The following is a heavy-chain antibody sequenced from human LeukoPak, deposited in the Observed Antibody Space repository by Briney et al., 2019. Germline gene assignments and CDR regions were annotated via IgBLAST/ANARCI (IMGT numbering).Heavy chain of an antibody. D-gene: IGHD3/OR15-3a*01. CDR1: GFRVSDYY. CDR2: IRDSGEA. Sequence: GGSLRLSCAVSGFRVSDYYMGWVRQAPGKGLEWVGLIRDSGEAFYADFARGRFAVSRDESENTLYLQMNSLRVEDTAVYFCARDRAANQDWVEFDPWGQGTPVIVSS. V-gene: IGHV3-66*03. CDR3: ARDRAANQDWVEFDP. J-gene: IGHJ5*02.